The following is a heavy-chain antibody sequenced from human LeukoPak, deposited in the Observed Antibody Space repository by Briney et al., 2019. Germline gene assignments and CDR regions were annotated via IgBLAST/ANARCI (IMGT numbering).Heavy chain of an antibody. V-gene: IGHV3-7*01. CDR2: IKQDGSEK. Sequence: GGSLRLSCAASGFTFSSYWRSWVRQAPGKGLEWVANIKQDGSEKYYVDSVKGRFTISRDNAKNSLYLQMNSLRAEDTAAYYCARGRDYGDYFYAFDIWSQGTMVTVSS. CDR1: GFTFSSYW. CDR3: ARGRDYGDYFYAFDI. D-gene: IGHD4-17*01. J-gene: IGHJ3*02.